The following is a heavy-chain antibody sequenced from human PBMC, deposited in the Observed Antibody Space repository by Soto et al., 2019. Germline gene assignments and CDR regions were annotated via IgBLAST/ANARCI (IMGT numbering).Heavy chain of an antibody. J-gene: IGHJ6*02. V-gene: IGHV1-2*04. D-gene: IGHD2-8*01. CDR3: ARGDSTDCSNGVCSFFYNHDMDV. CDR1: GYSFTDYH. Sequence: ASVKVSCKASGYSFTDYHIHWVRQAPGQGLEWLGRINPKSGGTSTAQKFQGWVTMTTDTSISTASLELTRLTSDDTAIYYCARGDSTDCSNGVCSFFYNHDMDVWGQGTTVTVSS. CDR2: INPKSGGT.